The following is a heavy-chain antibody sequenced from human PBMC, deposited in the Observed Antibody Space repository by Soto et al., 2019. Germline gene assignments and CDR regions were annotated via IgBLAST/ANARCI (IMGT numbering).Heavy chain of an antibody. J-gene: IGHJ6*02. V-gene: IGHV1-2*04. D-gene: IGHD2-8*01. CDR3: ARGDSTDCSNGVCSFFYNHDMDV. CDR1: GYSFTDYH. Sequence: ASVKVSCKASGYSFTDYHIHWVRQAPGQGLEWLGRINPKSGGTSTAQKFQGWVTMTTDTSISTASLELTRLTSDDTAIYYCARGDSTDCSNGVCSFFYNHDMDVWGQGTTVTVSS. CDR2: INPKSGGT.